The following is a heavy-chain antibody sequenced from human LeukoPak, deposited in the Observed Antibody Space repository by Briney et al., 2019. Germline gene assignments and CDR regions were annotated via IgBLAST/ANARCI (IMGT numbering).Heavy chain of an antibody. V-gene: IGHV3-21*01. J-gene: IGHJ4*02. Sequence: GGSLRLSCAASGFTFSSYSMNWVRQAPGKGLEWVSSISSSSSYIYYADSVKGRFAISRDNAKNSLYLQMNSLRAEDTAVYYCARDLSVVAAADTFDYWGQGTLVTVSS. CDR1: GFTFSSYS. CDR2: ISSSSSYI. D-gene: IGHD2-15*01. CDR3: ARDLSVVAAADTFDY.